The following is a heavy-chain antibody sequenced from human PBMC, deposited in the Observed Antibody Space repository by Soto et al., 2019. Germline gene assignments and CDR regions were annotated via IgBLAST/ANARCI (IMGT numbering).Heavy chain of an antibody. CDR1: GYTFTSDG. CDR2: ISAYNGNT. CDR3: ASNLVEDLFEP. J-gene: IGHJ5*02. D-gene: IGHD1-26*01. Sequence: ASVKVSCKASGYTFTSDGISWVRQAPGQGLEWMGWISAYNGNTNYAQKLQGRVTRSTDTSTSTAYMELRSLRSDDTAVYYCASNLVEDLFEPWGQGTLVSVSS. V-gene: IGHV1-18*01.